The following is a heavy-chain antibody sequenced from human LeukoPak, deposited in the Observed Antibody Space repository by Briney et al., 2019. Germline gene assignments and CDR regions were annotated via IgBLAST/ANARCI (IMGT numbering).Heavy chain of an antibody. V-gene: IGHV3-7*01. CDR1: GFTFSSFW. Sequence: GGSLRLSCEASGFTFSSFWMTWVRQAPGKGLEWVANIKSDGSEKFYVDSVKCRFTISRDNAKNSLYLQMNSLRVEDTAVYYCARGGRVGASDYWGQGTLVTVSS. CDR2: IKSDGSEK. D-gene: IGHD1-26*01. CDR3: ARGGRVGASDY. J-gene: IGHJ4*02.